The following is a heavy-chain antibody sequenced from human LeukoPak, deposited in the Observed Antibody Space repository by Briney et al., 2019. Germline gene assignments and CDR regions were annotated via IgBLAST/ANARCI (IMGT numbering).Heavy chain of an antibody. CDR2: INPNSGDT. CDR1: EYTFTGYY. D-gene: IGHD1-14*01. J-gene: IGHJ6*03. V-gene: IGHV1-2*02. Sequence: GASVKVSCKTSEYTFTGYYVHWVRQAPGQGLEWMGWINPNSGDTNYAQKFQGRVTMTRDTSISTAYMELSRLRSDDTAVYYCARDRTRYYYYSYMDVWGKGTAVTISS. CDR3: ARDRTRYYYYSYMDV.